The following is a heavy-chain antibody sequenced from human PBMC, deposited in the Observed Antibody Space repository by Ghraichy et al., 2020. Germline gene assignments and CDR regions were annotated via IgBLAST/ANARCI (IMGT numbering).Heavy chain of an antibody. Sequence: SVRVSCKASGGTFSSYAISWVRQAPGQGLEWMGGIIPIFGIANYAQKFQGRVTITADKSTSTAYMELSSLRSEDTAVYYCARVSSSWFDAFDIWGQGTMVTVSS. J-gene: IGHJ3*02. CDR2: IIPIFGIA. CDR1: GGTFSSYA. V-gene: IGHV1-69*10. D-gene: IGHD6-13*01. CDR3: ARVSSSWFDAFDI.